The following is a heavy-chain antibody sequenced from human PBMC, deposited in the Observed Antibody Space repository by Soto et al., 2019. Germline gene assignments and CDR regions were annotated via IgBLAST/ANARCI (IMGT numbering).Heavy chain of an antibody. V-gene: IGHV1-69*13. Sequence: GASVKVSCKASGGTFSSYAISWVRQAPGQGLEWMGGIIPIFGTANYAQKFQGRVTITADESTSTAYMELSSLRSEDTAVYYCARDQAVLVPAAINWFDPWGQGTLVTVSS. J-gene: IGHJ5*02. D-gene: IGHD2-2*01. CDR3: ARDQAVLVPAAINWFDP. CDR2: IIPIFGTA. CDR1: GGTFSSYA.